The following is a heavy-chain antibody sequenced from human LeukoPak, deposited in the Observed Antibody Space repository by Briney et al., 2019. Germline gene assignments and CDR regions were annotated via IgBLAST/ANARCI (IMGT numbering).Heavy chain of an antibody. V-gene: IGHV4-39*01. J-gene: IGHJ6*03. CDR1: GGSISSSSYY. CDR2: IYYSGST. Sequence: SETLSLTCTVSGGSISSSSYYWGWIRQPPGKGLEWIGSIYYSGSTYYNPSLKSRVTISVDTSKNQFSLKLSSVTAADTAVYYCASGKRGEYSSSSPRVGGYYYYYMDVWGKGTTVTVSS. D-gene: IGHD6-6*01. CDR3: ASGKRGEYSSSSPRVGGYYYYYMDV.